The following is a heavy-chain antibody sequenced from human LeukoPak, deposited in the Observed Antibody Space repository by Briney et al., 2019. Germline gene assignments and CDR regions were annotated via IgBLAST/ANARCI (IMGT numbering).Heavy chain of an antibody. J-gene: IGHJ4*02. V-gene: IGHV1-69*05. CDR2: IIPIFGTA. CDR1: GGTFISYA. Sequence: SVKVSCKASGGTFISYAISWVRQAPGQGREWMGGIIPIFGTANYAQKFQGRVTITTDESTSTAYMELSSLRSEDTAVYYCATGEGYYYGSGSLFDYWGQGTLVTVSS. CDR3: ATGEGYYYGSGSLFDY. D-gene: IGHD3-10*01.